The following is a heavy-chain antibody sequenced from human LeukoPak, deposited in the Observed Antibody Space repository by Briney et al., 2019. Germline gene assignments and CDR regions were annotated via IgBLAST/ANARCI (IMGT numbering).Heavy chain of an antibody. J-gene: IGHJ5*02. V-gene: IGHV4-4*09. CDR2: IYTSGST. CDR3: ARTIWEKYSSSWYWFGP. D-gene: IGHD6-13*01. Sequence: SETLSLTCTVSGGSISSYYWSWIRQPPGKGLEWIGYIYTSGSTNYNPSLKSRVTISVDTSKNQFSLKLSSVTAADTAVYYRARTIWEKYSSSWYWFGPWGQGTLVTVSS. CDR1: GGSISSYY.